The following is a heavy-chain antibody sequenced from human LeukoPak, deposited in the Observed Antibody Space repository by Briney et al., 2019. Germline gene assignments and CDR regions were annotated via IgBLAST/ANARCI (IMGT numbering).Heavy chain of an antibody. J-gene: IGHJ4*02. CDR1: GGTFSGYA. CDR3: ARDGPYYYDSTKYYYFDY. Sequence: ASVKVSCKASGGTFSGYAIDWVRQAPGQGLEWMGRIIPILGITNYAQKFLSRITITADTSTSTAYMELSSLRSEDTAVYYCARDGPYYYDSTKYYYFDYWGQGTLVTVSS. D-gene: IGHD3-22*01. V-gene: IGHV1-69*04. CDR2: IIPILGIT.